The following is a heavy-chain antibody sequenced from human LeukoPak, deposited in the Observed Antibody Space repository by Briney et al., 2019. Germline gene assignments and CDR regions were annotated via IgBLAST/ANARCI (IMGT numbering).Heavy chain of an antibody. V-gene: IGHV4-61*08. J-gene: IGHJ4*02. Sequence: SETLSLTCTVSGGSISSGGYYWSWIRQPPGKGLESIGYIYYSNTNYNPSLKSRVTISVDTSKNQFSLKLSSVTAADTAVYYCARLKYGDYGLYYFDYWGQGTLVTVSS. CDR1: GGSISSGGYY. CDR2: IYYSNT. CDR3: ARLKYGDYGLYYFDY. D-gene: IGHD4-17*01.